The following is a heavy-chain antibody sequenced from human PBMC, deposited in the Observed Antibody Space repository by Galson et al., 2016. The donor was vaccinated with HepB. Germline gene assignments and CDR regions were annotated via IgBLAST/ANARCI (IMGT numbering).Heavy chain of an antibody. CDR2: TSSGSSYI. Sequence: SLRLSCAASGFTFRSYVMNWVRQAPGKGLEWVSSTSSGSSYIYYADSVKGRFTISRDNAKNSLHLQMNSLSAENTAVYYCARNRGYSGYDAFDIWGQGTMVTVSS. V-gene: IGHV3-21*01. CDR3: ARNRGYSGYDAFDI. CDR1: GFTFRSYV. J-gene: IGHJ3*02. D-gene: IGHD5-12*01.